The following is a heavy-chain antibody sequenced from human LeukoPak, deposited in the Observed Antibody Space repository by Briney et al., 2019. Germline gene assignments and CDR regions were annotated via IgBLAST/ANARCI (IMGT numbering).Heavy chain of an antibody. D-gene: IGHD3-22*01. CDR2: IYYSGST. V-gene: IGHV4-59*05. CDR1: GGSISSYY. J-gene: IGHJ4*02. Sequence: SETLSLTCTVSGGSISSYYWSWIRQPPGKGLEWIGSIYYSGSTYYNPSLKSRVTISVDTSKNQFSLKLSSVTAADTAVYYCARSNYYDSSGYPLWGQGTLVTVSS. CDR3: ARSNYYDSSGYPL.